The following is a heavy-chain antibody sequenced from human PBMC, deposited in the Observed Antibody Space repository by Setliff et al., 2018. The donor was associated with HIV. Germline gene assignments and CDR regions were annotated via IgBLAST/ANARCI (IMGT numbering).Heavy chain of an antibody. CDR2: ISGSAGTT. CDR1: GFTFSNYA. Sequence: GGSLRLSCAASGFTFSNYAMSWVRQAPGKGLEWVSGISGSAGTTTYADSVKGRFTISRDNAKNSLYLQMSSLRTEDTAVYFCARDPAFGAFDIWGQGTMVTVSS. J-gene: IGHJ3*02. CDR3: ARDPAFGAFDI. D-gene: IGHD3-10*01. V-gene: IGHV3-23*01.